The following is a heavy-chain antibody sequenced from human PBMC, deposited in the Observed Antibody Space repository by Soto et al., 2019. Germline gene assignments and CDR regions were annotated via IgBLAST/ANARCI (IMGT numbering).Heavy chain of an antibody. D-gene: IGHD5-18*01. Sequence: PSETLSLTCAVYGGSFSGYYWSWIRQPPGKGLEWIGEINHSGSTNYNPSLKSRVTISVDTSKNQFSLKLSSVTAADTAVYYCARAGYSYGYRYWGQGTLVTASS. J-gene: IGHJ4*02. CDR2: INHSGST. CDR1: GGSFSGYY. CDR3: ARAGYSYGYRY. V-gene: IGHV4-34*01.